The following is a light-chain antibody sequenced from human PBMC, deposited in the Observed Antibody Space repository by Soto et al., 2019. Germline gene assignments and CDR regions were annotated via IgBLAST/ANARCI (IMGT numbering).Light chain of an antibody. V-gene: IGLV2-14*01. Sequence: QSVLTQPASVSGSPGQSITISCTGTSSDVGGYNYVSWYQQHPGKAPKLMIYDVSNRPSGASNRFSGSKSGNRASLTISGLQAEDEADYYCSSYTSSSTLVFGGGTKLTVL. CDR3: SSYTSSSTLV. CDR2: DVS. CDR1: SSDVGGYNY. J-gene: IGLJ2*01.